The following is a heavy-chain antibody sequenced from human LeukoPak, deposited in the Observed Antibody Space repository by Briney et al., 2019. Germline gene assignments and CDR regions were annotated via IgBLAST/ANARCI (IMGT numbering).Heavy chain of an antibody. CDR3: ARDPTPRYCSGGSCYTHYGMDV. D-gene: IGHD2-15*01. J-gene: IGHJ6*02. Sequence: GRSMRLSCAASGFTFSSYTMNWVRQAPGKGLDWVSSISSISSYIYYADSVKGRLTISRDNAKNSLYLQMNSLRAEDTAVYYCARDPTPRYCSGGSCYTHYGMDVWGQGTTVTVSS. V-gene: IGHV3-21*01. CDR1: GFTFSSYT. CDR2: ISSISSYI.